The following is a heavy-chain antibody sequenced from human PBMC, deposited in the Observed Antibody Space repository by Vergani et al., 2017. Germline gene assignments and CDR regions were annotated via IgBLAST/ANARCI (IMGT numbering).Heavy chain of an antibody. CDR3: ARATTMVRGVIYRPYYYYGMDV. CDR1: GYTFTGYY. J-gene: IGHJ6*02. D-gene: IGHD3-10*01. CDR2: IIPIFGTA. V-gene: IGHV1-69*01. Sequence: QVQLVRSGAEVKKPGSSVKVSCKASGYTFTGYYMHWVRQAPGQGLEWMGGIIPIFGTANYAQKFQGRVTITADESTSTAYMELSSLRSEDTAVYYCARATTMVRGVIYRPYYYYGMDVWGQGTTVTVSS.